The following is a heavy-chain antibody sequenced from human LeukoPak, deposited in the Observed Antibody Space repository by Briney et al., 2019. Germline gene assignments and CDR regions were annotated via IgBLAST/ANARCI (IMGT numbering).Heavy chain of an antibody. D-gene: IGHD3-22*01. J-gene: IGHJ4*02. Sequence: NPSETLSLTCTVSGGSISSYYWSWIRQPPGKGLEWIGYIYYSGSTNYNPSLKSRITISVDTSKNQFSLKLSSVTAADTAVYYWARHARRISSGYYCDYWGQGTLVTVSS. CDR1: GGSISSYY. CDR3: ARHARRISSGYYCDY. V-gene: IGHV4-59*08. CDR2: IYYSGST.